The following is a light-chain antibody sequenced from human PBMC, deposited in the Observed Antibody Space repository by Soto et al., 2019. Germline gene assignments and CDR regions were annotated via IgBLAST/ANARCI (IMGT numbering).Light chain of an antibody. CDR1: QTISSW. J-gene: IGKJ1*01. Sequence: IHLPPSSATRSGSVGDRDTNTCRASQTISSWLAWYQQKPGKAPKLLIYKASTLKSGVPSRFSGSGSGTEFTLTISSLQPDDFATYYCQHYNSYSEAFGQGTKVDIK. CDR3: QHYNSYSEA. V-gene: IGKV1-5*03. CDR2: KAS.